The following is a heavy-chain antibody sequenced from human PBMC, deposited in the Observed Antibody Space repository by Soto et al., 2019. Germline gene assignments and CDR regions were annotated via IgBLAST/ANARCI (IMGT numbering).Heavy chain of an antibody. CDR2: IDPSDSYT. CDR1: GYSFTSYW. Sequence: PGESLKISCKGSGYSFTSYWISWVRQVPGKGLEWMGRIDPSDSYTNYSPSFQGHVTISADKSISTAYLQWSSLKASDTAMYYCAKSSTPYGSGSYYDYWGQGTLVTVSS. V-gene: IGHV5-10-1*01. J-gene: IGHJ4*02. D-gene: IGHD3-10*01. CDR3: AKSSTPYGSGSYYDY.